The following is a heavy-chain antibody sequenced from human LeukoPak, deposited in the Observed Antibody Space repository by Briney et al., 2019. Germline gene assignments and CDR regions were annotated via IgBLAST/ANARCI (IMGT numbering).Heavy chain of an antibody. D-gene: IGHD1-26*01. J-gene: IGHJ4*02. CDR2: LSSSGTT. CDR1: GGSISTYY. V-gene: IGHV4-4*07. CDR3: ARQGSGSRAAFDY. Sequence: SETLSLTCTVSGGSISTYYWSWIRQPAGKGLEWIGRLSSSGTTNYNPSLKSRVTISVDTSKNQFSLKLSSVTAADTAVYYCARQGSGSRAAFDYLGQGTLVTVSS.